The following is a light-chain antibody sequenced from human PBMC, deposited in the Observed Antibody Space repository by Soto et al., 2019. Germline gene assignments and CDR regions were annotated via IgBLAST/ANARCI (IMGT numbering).Light chain of an antibody. V-gene: IGKV3-20*01. CDR3: QPYDSSQWT. J-gene: IGKJ1*01. CDR1: QSVSSSY. Sequence: EVVLTQSPGTLSLSPGERATLSCRASQSVSSSYLAWYQQKPGQSPRLLIYGASNRASGISDRFSGSGSGTDFTLTIYRLEHEDFEVYYCQPYDSSQWTLGQGTKVDIK. CDR2: GAS.